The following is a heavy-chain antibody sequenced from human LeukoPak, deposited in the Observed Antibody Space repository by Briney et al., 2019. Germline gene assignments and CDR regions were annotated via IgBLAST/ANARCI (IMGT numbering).Heavy chain of an antibody. D-gene: IGHD5-24*01. CDR1: GGSISSGSYY. Sequence: SQTLSLTCTVSGGSISSGSYYWSWIRQPDGKGLEWIGRIYTSGSTNYNPSLKSRVTISVDTSKNQFSLKLSSVTAADTAVYYCARGQSPRRWLPSLGLDYWGPGTLVTVSS. CDR3: ARGQSPRRWLPSLGLDY. CDR2: IYTSGST. V-gene: IGHV4-61*02. J-gene: IGHJ4*02.